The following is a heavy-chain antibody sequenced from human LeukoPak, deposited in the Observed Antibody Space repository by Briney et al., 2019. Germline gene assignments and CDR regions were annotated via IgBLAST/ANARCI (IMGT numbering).Heavy chain of an antibody. CDR1: GGTFSSYA. Sequence: SVKVSCKASGGTFSSYAISWVRQAPGQGLEWMGRIIPILGIANYAQKFQGRVTITADKSTSTAYMELSSLRSEDTAVYYCARVQVGGIAAADPWGQGTLVTVSS. CDR2: IIPILGIA. V-gene: IGHV1-69*04. J-gene: IGHJ5*02. CDR3: ARVQVGGIAAADP. D-gene: IGHD6-13*01.